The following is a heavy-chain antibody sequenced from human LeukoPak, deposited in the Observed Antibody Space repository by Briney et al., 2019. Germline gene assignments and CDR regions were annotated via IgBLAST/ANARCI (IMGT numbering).Heavy chain of an antibody. CDR2: INHSGTT. CDR3: ARRGRGPYYYYFGMDV. V-gene: IGHV4-34*01. CDR1: GGSFSGYY. Sequence: SETLSLTCAVYGGSFSGYYWSWIRQPPGKGLEGIGEINHSGTTNYNPSLKSRVTISLDTSKNQFSLNPSSVPAADTAVYYCARRGRGPYYYYFGMDVWGQGTTVTVSS. D-gene: IGHD2-15*01. J-gene: IGHJ6*02.